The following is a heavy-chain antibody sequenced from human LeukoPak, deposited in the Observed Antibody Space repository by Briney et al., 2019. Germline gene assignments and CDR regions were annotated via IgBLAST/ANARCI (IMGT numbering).Heavy chain of an antibody. J-gene: IGHJ6*02. CDR1: GGSISSYY. V-gene: IGHV4-59*01. D-gene: IGHD5-12*01. CDR2: IYYSGST. CDR3: ARGIRGGGMNASGYYRYHYNGLDV. Sequence: EPSETLSLTCTVSGGSISSYYWSWIRQPPGKGLEWIGYIYYSGSTNYNPSLKSRVTISVDTSKNQFSLKLSSVTAADTAVYYCARGIRGGGMNASGYYRYHYNGLDVWGHGTTVTVSS.